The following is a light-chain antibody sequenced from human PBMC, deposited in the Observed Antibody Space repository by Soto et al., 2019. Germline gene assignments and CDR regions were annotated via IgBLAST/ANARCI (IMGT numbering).Light chain of an antibody. CDR3: RSYTTIKTVV. J-gene: IGLJ2*01. Sequence: QSVLTQPASVSGSPGQSITISCAGTMRDVGAYNLVSWYQQHPGRAPQLIIYEVRNRPSGISDRFSGFKSANTAYLTISGVQPEDEADYHCRSYTTIKTVVFGGGTKLTVL. V-gene: IGLV2-14*01. CDR2: EVR. CDR1: MRDVGAYNL.